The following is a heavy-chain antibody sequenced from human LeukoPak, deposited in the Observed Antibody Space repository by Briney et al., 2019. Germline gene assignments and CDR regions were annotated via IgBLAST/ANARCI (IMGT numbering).Heavy chain of an antibody. D-gene: IGHD2-8*01. CDR2: ISYDRSNK. V-gene: IGHV3-30*18. CDR1: GFTFSSYG. CDR3: AKDLFGCTNGVCQYYFDY. J-gene: IGHJ4*02. Sequence: PGGSLTLSCAASGFTFSSYGKHGCRQPPGKGLQGVAVISYDRSNKYYADSVKGRFTISRDNSKNTLYLQMNSLRAEDTAVYYCAKDLFGCTNGVCQYYFDYWGQGTLVTVSS.